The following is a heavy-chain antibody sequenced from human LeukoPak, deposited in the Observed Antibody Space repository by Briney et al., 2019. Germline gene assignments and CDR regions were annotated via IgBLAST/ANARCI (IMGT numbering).Heavy chain of an antibody. D-gene: IGHD2-15*01. J-gene: IGHJ1*01. CDR1: GFTVSSNY. Sequence: GGSLRLSCAASGFTVSSNYMNWVRQAPGKGLEWVSVVYYGGDTYYADSVKGRFTISRDSSKNTLYLQMHSLRAEDTAVYYCASPGYCSGSVCYSGYLQHWGQGTLVTVST. CDR2: VYYGGDT. V-gene: IGHV3-53*01. CDR3: ASPGYCSGSVCYSGYLQH.